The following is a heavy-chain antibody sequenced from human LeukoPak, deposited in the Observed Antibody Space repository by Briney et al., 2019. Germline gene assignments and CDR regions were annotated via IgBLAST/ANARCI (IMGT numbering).Heavy chain of an antibody. CDR1: GGSVSSSSYY. J-gene: IGHJ4*02. D-gene: IGHD6-13*01. Sequence: SSETLSLTCTVSGGSVSSSSYYWNWIRQPPGKGLEWIGYIYYSGSTNYNPSLKSRVTILVDTSKNQISLKQSSVTAADTAVYYCARVSSSWYYFDYWGQGTLVTVSS. CDR2: IYYSGST. CDR3: ARVSSSWYYFDY. V-gene: IGHV4-61*01.